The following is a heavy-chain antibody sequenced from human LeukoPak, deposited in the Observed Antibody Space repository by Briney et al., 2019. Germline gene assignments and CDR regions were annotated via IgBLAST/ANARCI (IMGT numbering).Heavy chain of an antibody. CDR3: ARDASDPKPFEY. J-gene: IGHJ4*02. Sequence: GGSLRLSCAGSGFTFSTYWMHWVRQAPGKGLVWVSRINSDGSSTTYADSVKGRFTISRDNAKNTLYLQMNSLRAEDTAVYYCARDASDPKPFEYWGQGILVTVSS. V-gene: IGHV3-74*01. CDR2: INSDGSST. CDR1: GFTFSTYW.